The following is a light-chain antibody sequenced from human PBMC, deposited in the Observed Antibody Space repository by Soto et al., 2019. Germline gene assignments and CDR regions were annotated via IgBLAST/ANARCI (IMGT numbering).Light chain of an antibody. CDR2: GAS. J-gene: IGKJ1*01. CDR3: QQYSNWPRT. Sequence: DIVMTQSPATLSLAAGEGATLSFRASQSVRSNLGWYQQKPGQAPSLLIYGASTRATGIPDRFSGSGSGTEFTLTISSLQSEDFAVYYCQQYSNWPRTFGQGTKVDIK. V-gene: IGKV3-15*01. CDR1: QSVRSN.